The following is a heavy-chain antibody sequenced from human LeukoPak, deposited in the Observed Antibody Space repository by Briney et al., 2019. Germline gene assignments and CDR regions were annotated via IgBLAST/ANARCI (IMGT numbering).Heavy chain of an antibody. CDR3: ALQWLVVGHAFDI. CDR2: IYYSGST. J-gene: IGHJ3*02. CDR1: GGSISSGDYY. D-gene: IGHD6-19*01. V-gene: IGHV4-30-4*08. Sequence: NASETLSLTCTVSGGSISSGDYYWSWIRQPPGKGLEWIGYIYYSGSTYYNPSLRSRVTISLDTSKNQFSLKLTSVTAADTAVYYCALQWLVVGHAFDIWGQGTMVTVSS.